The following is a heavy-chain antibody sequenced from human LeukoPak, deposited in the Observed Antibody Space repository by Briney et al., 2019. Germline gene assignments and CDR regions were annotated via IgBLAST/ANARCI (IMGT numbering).Heavy chain of an antibody. D-gene: IGHD1-26*01. CDR2: ISSSGRTV. J-gene: IGHJ4*02. CDR1: GYTFSSYE. Sequence: PGGSLRLSCAASGYTFSSYEMKWVRQAPGKGLEWVSYISSSGRTVYYADSVKGRFTISRDNAKDPLYLQMNSLRAEDTAVYYCARQIVGATGLDYWGQGTLVTVSS. V-gene: IGHV3-48*03. CDR3: ARQIVGATGLDY.